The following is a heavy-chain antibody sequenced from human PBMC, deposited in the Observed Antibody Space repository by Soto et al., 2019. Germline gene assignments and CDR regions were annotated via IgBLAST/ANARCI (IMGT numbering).Heavy chain of an antibody. CDR2: ISTYNGDT. D-gene: IGHD5-12*01. Sequence: ASVKVSCKASGYAFTRSGISWVRQAPGQGLEWMGWISTYNGDTNYAQTFQGRVTMTTDTSTSTVRMEVRSLRSDDTAVYYCAREGVAPYYYYGTDVWGHGTPVTVSS. CDR3: AREGVAPYYYYGTDV. CDR1: GYAFTRSG. V-gene: IGHV1-18*01. J-gene: IGHJ6*02.